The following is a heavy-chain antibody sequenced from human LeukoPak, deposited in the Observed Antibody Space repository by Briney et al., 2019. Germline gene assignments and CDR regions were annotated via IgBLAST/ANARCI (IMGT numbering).Heavy chain of an antibody. D-gene: IGHD2-2*01. CDR3: AKGGYCSSTSCYPSRWFDP. CDR1: GFTFSSYA. Sequence: GGSLRLSCAASGFTFSSYAMSWVRQAPGKGLEWVSAISGSGGSTYYADSVKGRFTISRDNSKNTLYLQMNSLRAEDTAVYYCAKGGYCSSTSCYPSRWFDPWGRGTLVTVSS. CDR2: ISGSGGST. J-gene: IGHJ5*02. V-gene: IGHV3-23*01.